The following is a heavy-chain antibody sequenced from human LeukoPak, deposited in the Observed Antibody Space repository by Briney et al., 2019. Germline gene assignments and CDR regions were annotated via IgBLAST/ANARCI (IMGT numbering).Heavy chain of an antibody. CDR2: ISGSGGST. V-gene: IGHV3-23*01. CDR3: AKASNYIVVVPAAIGGYFDY. J-gene: IGHJ4*02. CDR1: GFTFSSYA. D-gene: IGHD2-2*02. Sequence: GGSLRLSCAASGFTFSSYAMSWVRQAPGKGLEWVSAISGSGGSTYYADSVKGRFTISRDNSKNTLYLQMNSLRAEDTAVYYCAKASNYIVVVPAAIGGYFDYWGQGTLVTVSS.